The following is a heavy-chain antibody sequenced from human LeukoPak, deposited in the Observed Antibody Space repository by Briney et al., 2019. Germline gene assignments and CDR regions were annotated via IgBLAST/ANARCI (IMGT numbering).Heavy chain of an antibody. J-gene: IGHJ5*02. CDR2: INPNSAGT. CDR1: RYSLNRYF. CDR3: ARCISVRGTRFRACFAP. D-gene: IGHD3-3*02. Sequence: ASVKVSYQDCRYSLNRYFMLWLRQAPGQGLEWMGWINPNSAGTSYAQKFQGRVTMTRDTSISTAYIELNSLSSDDTAVYYCARCISVRGTRFRACFAPSGQGNLVTVSS. V-gene: IGHV1-2*02.